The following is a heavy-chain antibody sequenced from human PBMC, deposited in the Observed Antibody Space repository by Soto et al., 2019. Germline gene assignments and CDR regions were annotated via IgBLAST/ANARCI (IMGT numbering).Heavy chain of an antibody. Sequence: SETLSLTCTVSGGSISTRIYYWGWIRQPPGKGLEWIGSVYYRGTTYYNPSLKSRVTISIDTSKNQFSLKLRSVTAADTAVYFCALDMLTGYYDYHYNGVDVWGQGNTVT. J-gene: IGHJ6*02. CDR1: GGSISTRIYY. V-gene: IGHV4-39*01. D-gene: IGHD3-9*01. CDR3: ALDMLTGYYDYHYNGVDV. CDR2: VYYRGTT.